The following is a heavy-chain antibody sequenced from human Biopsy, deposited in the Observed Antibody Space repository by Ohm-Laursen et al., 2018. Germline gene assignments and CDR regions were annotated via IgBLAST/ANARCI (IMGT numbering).Heavy chain of an antibody. CDR1: GYTFSSYG. CDR3: ARAKLEPVYYYYGMDV. V-gene: IGHV1-18*01. D-gene: IGHD1-1*01. Sequence: SVKVSCKASGYTFSSYGINWVRQAPGQGLEWLGWISTYNGNTNYAQNLQGRVTMTADTSTSTAYMEVTSLRSDDTAVYYCARAKLEPVYYYYGMDVWGQGTTVTVSS. CDR2: ISTYNGNT. J-gene: IGHJ6*02.